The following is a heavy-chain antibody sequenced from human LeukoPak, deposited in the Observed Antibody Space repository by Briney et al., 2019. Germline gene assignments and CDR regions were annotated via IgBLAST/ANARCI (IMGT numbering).Heavy chain of an antibody. CDR2: ISGSGGTT. Sequence: PGGSLRLSCAASGFTFSSYAMSWVRQAPGKGLEWVSVISGSGGTTYYADSVKGRFTISRDNSKNTLYVQMNSLRADDSAVYYCAKHSSSWHYFDYWGQGTLVTVSS. CDR1: GFTFSSYA. D-gene: IGHD6-13*01. CDR3: AKHSSSWHYFDY. V-gene: IGHV3-23*01. J-gene: IGHJ4*02.